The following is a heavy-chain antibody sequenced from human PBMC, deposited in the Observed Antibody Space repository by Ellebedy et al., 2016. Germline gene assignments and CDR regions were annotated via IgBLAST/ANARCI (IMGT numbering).Heavy chain of an antibody. V-gene: IGHV4-39*01. J-gene: IGHJ5*02. Sequence: SETLSLTXTVSGGSISSSSYYWGWIRQPPGKGLEWIGSIYYSGSTYYNPSLKSRVTVSVDTSKNQFSLKLTSVTAADTAVYYCARLGYYGSGTNSFDPWGQGTLVTVSS. CDR2: IYYSGST. CDR1: GGSISSSSYY. D-gene: IGHD3-10*01. CDR3: ARLGYYGSGTNSFDP.